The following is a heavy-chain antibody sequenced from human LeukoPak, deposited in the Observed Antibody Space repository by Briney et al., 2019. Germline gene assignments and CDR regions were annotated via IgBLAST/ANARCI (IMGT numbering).Heavy chain of an antibody. CDR2: INEDGSEE. Sequence: GSLRLSCVALEFSFETYWMSWVRQAPGKGPEWVANINEDGSEEHYVGSVRGRFTISRDNADNSLHLQMNSLRPEDMAVYYCARGETMDVWGKGTTVTVSS. CDR1: EFSFETYW. V-gene: IGHV3-7*01. D-gene: IGHD5-24*01. J-gene: IGHJ6*03. CDR3: ARGETMDV.